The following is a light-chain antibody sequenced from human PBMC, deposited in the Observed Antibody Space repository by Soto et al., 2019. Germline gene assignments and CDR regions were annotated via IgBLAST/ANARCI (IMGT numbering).Light chain of an antibody. Sequence: DIQMTQSPSTLSSSVGDRVTITCRASQSISRGLAWYQQKPGQAPNLLIYDASTLVSGVPSRFSGSGSGTEFTLSISGLQADDFATCYCQHYSSVWAFGQGTKGEIK. CDR1: QSISRG. V-gene: IGKV1-5*01. J-gene: IGKJ1*01. CDR3: QHYSSVWA. CDR2: DAS.